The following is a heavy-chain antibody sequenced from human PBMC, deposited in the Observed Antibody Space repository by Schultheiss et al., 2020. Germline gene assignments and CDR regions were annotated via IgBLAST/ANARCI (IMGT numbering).Heavy chain of an antibody. V-gene: IGHV3-30*04. CDR3: ARVPTYYDFWSNFDY. Sequence: GESLKISCAASGFTFSSYAMHWVRQAPGKGLEWVAVISYDGSNKYYADSVKGRFTISRDNSKNTLYLQMNSLRAEDTAVYYCARVPTYYDFWSNFDYWGQGTLVTVSS. CDR2: ISYDGSNK. CDR1: GFTFSSYA. J-gene: IGHJ4*02. D-gene: IGHD3-3*01.